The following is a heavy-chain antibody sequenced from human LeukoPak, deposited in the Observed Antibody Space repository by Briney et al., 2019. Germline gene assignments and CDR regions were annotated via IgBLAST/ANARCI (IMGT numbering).Heavy chain of an antibody. CDR2: INPSGGST. CDR1: GYTFTSYY. V-gene: IGHV1-46*01. Sequence: AASVKVSCKASGYTFTSYYMHWVRQAPGQGLEWMGIINPSGGSTSYAQKFQGRVTMTRDTSTSTVYMELSSLRSEDTAVYYCARDLTTMIVGTRKQGFQRRSFDYWGQGTLVTVSS. CDR3: ARDLTTMIVGTRKQGFQRRSFDY. J-gene: IGHJ4*02. D-gene: IGHD3-22*01.